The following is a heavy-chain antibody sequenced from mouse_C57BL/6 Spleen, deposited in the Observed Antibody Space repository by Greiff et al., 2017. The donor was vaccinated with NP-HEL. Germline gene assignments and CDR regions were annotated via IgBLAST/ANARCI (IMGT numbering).Heavy chain of an antibody. V-gene: IGHV1-82*01. CDR1: GYAFSSSW. CDR3: ARDYGSKRDD. CDR2: IYPGDGDT. D-gene: IGHD1-1*01. J-gene: IGHJ2*01. Sequence: QVQLQQSGPELVKPGASVKISCKASGYAFSSSWMNWVKQRPGKGLEWIGRIYPGDGDTNYNGKFKGKATLTADKSSSTAYMQLSSLTSEDSAVYFCARDYGSKRDDWGQGTTLTVSS.